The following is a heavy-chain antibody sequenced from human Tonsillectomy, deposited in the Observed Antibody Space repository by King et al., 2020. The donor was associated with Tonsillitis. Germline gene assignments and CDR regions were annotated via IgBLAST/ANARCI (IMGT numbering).Heavy chain of an antibody. Sequence: VQLVESGGGLVQPGGSLRLSCAASGFSFSSYGMNWVRQAPGKGLGWVSYISSRTSTIYYADSVKARFTISRDNAKNSLYLQMNRLRDEDTAVYYCARDHSSSWYSNWFDPWGQGTLVTVSS. CDR2: ISSRTSTI. CDR1: GFSFSSYG. J-gene: IGHJ5*02. CDR3: ARDHSSSWYSNWFDP. D-gene: IGHD6-13*01. V-gene: IGHV3-48*02.